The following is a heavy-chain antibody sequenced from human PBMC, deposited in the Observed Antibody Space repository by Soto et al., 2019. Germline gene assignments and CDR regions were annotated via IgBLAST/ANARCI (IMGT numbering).Heavy chain of an antibody. Sequence: QVQLVESGGGVVQPGRSLRLSCAASGFTFSSYGMHWVRQAPGKGLEWVAVISYDGSNKYYADSVKGRFTISRDNSKNTLYLQINRLRAEDTAVYYCAPWFGAFDVWGQVILVTVSS. V-gene: IGHV3-30*03. CDR3: APWFGAFDV. J-gene: IGHJ4*02. CDR2: ISYDGSNK. CDR1: GFTFSSYG. D-gene: IGHD3-10*01.